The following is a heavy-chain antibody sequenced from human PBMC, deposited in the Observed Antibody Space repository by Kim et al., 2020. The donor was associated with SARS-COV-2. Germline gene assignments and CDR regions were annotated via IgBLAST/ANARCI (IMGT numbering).Heavy chain of an antibody. J-gene: IGHJ4*02. V-gene: IGHV3-23*01. Sequence: ADSVKGRVTISRDNSKNTLYLQMNSLRAEDTAVYYCAKDRSVAASRNYVDYWGQGTLVPVSS. CDR3: AKDRSVAASRNYVDY. D-gene: IGHD2-15*01.